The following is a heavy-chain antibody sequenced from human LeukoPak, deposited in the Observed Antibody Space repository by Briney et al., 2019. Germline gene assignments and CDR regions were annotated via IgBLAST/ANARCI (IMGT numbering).Heavy chain of an antibody. CDR3: ARAPDHYYDSSGYYYYFDY. Sequence: RPGGSLRLSCAASGFTFDDYGMSWVRQAPGKGLEWASGINWNGGSTGYADSVKGRFTISRDNAKNSLYLQMNSLRAEDTALYYCARAPDHYYDSSGYYYYFDYWGQGTLVTVSS. J-gene: IGHJ4*02. CDR1: GFTFDDYG. CDR2: INWNGGST. V-gene: IGHV3-20*04. D-gene: IGHD3-22*01.